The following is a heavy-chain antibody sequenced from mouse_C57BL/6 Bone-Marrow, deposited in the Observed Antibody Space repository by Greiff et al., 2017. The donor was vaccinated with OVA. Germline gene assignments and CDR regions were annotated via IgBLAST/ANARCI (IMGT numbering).Heavy chain of an antibody. Sequence: VQLQQPGAELVRPGTSVKLSCKASGYTFTNYWMNWVKQRPGQGLEWIGVIAPSDSYINYNQKFKGRATLTVDTSSSTAYMHLSSLTSEDSAVYYCAHYGSRLYLHYWGQGTSLTVSS. CDR1: GYTFTNYW. J-gene: IGHJ2*02. CDR2: IAPSDSYI. D-gene: IGHD1-1*01. CDR3: AHYGSRLYLHY. V-gene: IGHV1-59*01.